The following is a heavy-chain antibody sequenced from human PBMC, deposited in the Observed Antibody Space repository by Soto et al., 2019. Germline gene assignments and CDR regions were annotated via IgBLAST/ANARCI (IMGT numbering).Heavy chain of an antibody. V-gene: IGHV4-61*01. CDR2: IYYSGST. Sequence: SETLSLTCTVSGGSVSSGSYYWSWIRQPPGKGLEWIGYIYYSGSTNYNPSLKSRVTTSVHTSENQFSLKLSSVTAADTAVYYCARLKRITEFDYWGQGTLVTVSS. CDR3: ARLKRITEFDY. J-gene: IGHJ4*02. CDR1: GGSVSSGSYY.